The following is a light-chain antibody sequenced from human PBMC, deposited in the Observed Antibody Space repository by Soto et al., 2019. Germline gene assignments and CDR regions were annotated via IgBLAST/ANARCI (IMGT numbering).Light chain of an antibody. CDR2: DAS. Sequence: DIQMTQSPSTLSSSVGDRVTITCRASQSISSWLAWYQQKPGKAPKVLIYDASSLESGVPSRFRGSGSGTEFTLTISSLKPEDFATYYCLQHNSYPWTFGQGTKVEIK. CDR3: LQHNSYPWT. J-gene: IGKJ1*01. V-gene: IGKV1-5*01. CDR1: QSISSW.